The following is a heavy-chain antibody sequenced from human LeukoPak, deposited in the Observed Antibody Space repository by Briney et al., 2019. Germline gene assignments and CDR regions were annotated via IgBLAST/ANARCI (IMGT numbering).Heavy chain of an antibody. D-gene: IGHD1-1*01. CDR1: GFTFSTYW. V-gene: IGHV3-7*03. CDR2: IKDDGSQT. Sequence: PGGSLRLSCAGSGFTFSTYWMSWVRQAPGKGLEWVANIKDDGSQTYYVDSVNGRFITSRDNAKDSLYLQMNSLRAEDTAMYYCARSEDKGTVDYWGQGTLVTVSS. CDR3: ARSEDKGTVDY. J-gene: IGHJ4*02.